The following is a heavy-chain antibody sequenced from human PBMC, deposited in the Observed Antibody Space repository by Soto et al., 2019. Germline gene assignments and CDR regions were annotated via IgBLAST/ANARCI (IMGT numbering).Heavy chain of an antibody. J-gene: IGHJ4*02. D-gene: IGHD3-22*01. Sequence: SLRLSCAASGFTFSSYGMHWVRQSPGKGLEWVAVISYDGSNKYYADSVKGRFTISRDNSKNTLYLQMNSLRAEDTAVYYCVKGYYYDSSGYLEHYWGQGTLVTSPQ. CDR1: GFTFSSYG. CDR2: ISYDGSNK. V-gene: IGHV3-30*18. CDR3: VKGYYYDSSGYLEHY.